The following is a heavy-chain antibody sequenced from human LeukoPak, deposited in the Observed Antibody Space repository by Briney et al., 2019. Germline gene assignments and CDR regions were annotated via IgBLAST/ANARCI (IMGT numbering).Heavy chain of an antibody. CDR2: IIPILGIA. Sequence: EASVKVSCKASGGTSSSYAISWVRQAPGQGLEWMGRIIPILGIANYAQKFQGRVTITADKSTSTAYMELSSLRSEDTAVYYCATSIVVVTAIRDYFDYWGQGTLVTVSS. D-gene: IGHD2-21*02. V-gene: IGHV1-69*04. J-gene: IGHJ4*02. CDR3: ATSIVVVTAIRDYFDY. CDR1: GGTSSSYA.